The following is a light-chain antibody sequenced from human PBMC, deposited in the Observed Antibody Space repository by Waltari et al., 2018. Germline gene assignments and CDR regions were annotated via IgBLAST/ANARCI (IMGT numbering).Light chain of an antibody. Sequence: QSALTQPPSASGSPGQSVTISCTGTSSDVGGYNYVSWYQQHPGKAPKLMIYEVNNRPSGVPDRFSCSKSGNTASLTVSGLQAEDEADYYCSSYAGSNNYVLFGGGTKLTVL. CDR3: SSYAGSNNYVL. CDR1: SSDVGGYNY. CDR2: EVN. V-gene: IGLV2-8*01. J-gene: IGLJ2*01.